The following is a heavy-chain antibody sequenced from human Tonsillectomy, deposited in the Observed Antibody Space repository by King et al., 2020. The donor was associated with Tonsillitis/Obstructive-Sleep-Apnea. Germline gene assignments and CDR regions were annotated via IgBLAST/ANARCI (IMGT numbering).Heavy chain of an antibody. D-gene: IGHD3-22*01. CDR3: ARDPDYYDSSGYYPDDDLYNWFDP. CDR2: IIPIFNTA. Sequence: QLVQSGAEVKKPGSSVKVSCKPSGGTFKTYAFTWVRQAPGQGLEWMGGIIPIFNTANYAQKFQGRVTITADESTSTADMELSSLRSDDTAVYYCARDPDYYDSSGYYPDDDLYNWFDPWGQGTLVTVSS. CDR1: GGTFKTYA. J-gene: IGHJ5*02. V-gene: IGHV1-69*12.